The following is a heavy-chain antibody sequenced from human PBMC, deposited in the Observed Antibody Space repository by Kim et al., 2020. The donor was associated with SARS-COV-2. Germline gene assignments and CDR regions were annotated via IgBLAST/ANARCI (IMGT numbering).Heavy chain of an antibody. D-gene: IGHD3-10*01. V-gene: IGHV3-33*01. Sequence: YADSVKGRFTISRDNSKNTLYLQMNSLRAEDTAVYYCARDGGVWFGELTDWGQGTLVTVSS. CDR3: ARDGGVWFGELTD. J-gene: IGHJ4*02.